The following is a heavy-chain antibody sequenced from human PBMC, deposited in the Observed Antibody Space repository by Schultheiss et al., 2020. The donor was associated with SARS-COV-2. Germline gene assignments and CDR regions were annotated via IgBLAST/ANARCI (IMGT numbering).Heavy chain of an antibody. CDR3: AKQGGTYCSGGSCYSYYYYGMDV. CDR1: GFTVSSNY. D-gene: IGHD2-15*01. V-gene: IGHV3-7*03. J-gene: IGHJ6*02. Sequence: GGSLRLSCAASGFTVSSNYMSWVRQAPGKGLEWVANIKQDGTEKYYVDSVKGRFNISRDNAKNSLYLQMTSLRAEDTAVYYCAKQGGTYCSGGSCYSYYYYGMDVWGQGTTVTVSS. CDR2: IKQDGTEK.